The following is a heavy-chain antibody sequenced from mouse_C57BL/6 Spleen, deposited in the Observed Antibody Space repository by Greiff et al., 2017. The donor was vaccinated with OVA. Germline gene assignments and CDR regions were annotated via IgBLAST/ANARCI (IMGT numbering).Heavy chain of an antibody. D-gene: IGHD3-2*02. CDR1: GYTFTDYE. Sequence: VNLVESGAELVRPGASVTLSCKASGYTFTDYEMHWVKQTPVHGLEWIGAIDPETGGTAYNQKFKGKAILTADKSSSTAYMELRSLTSEDSAVYYCTRLGTAQAFDYWGQGTTLTVSS. V-gene: IGHV1-15*01. CDR2: IDPETGGT. J-gene: IGHJ2*01. CDR3: TRLGTAQAFDY.